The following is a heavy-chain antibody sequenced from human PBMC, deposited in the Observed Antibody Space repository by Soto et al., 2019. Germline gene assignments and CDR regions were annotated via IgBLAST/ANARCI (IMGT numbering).Heavy chain of an antibody. CDR1: GYFFTNND. V-gene: IGHV1-8*01. J-gene: IGHJ5*02. CDR3: TRMETFGSLNWFDP. CDR2: VNPGSGGT. Sequence: WASVKVSCKASGYFFTNNDVSWVRQATGQGLEWMGWVNPGSGGTGYAQKFQGRVTMTRDVSIATAYMELSSLRSDDTAIYYCTRMETFGSLNWFDPWGQGTLVTVSS. D-gene: IGHD3-16*01.